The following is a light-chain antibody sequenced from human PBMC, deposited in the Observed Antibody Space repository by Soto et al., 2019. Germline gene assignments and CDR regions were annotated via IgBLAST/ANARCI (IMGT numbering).Light chain of an antibody. Sequence: EIVLTQSPGTLSLSPWERASLSCRASHSVSSSYLAWYQQKPGQAPRLLIFGASSRATGIPDRFGGSGSGTDFTLTISRLEPEDFAVYYCQQYGSSPLTFGQGTKVEIK. V-gene: IGKV3-20*01. CDR1: HSVSSSY. CDR3: QQYGSSPLT. CDR2: GAS. J-gene: IGKJ1*01.